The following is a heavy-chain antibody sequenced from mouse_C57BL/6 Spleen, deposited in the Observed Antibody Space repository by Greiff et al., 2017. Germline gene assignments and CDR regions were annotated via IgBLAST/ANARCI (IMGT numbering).Heavy chain of an antibody. CDR3: ASFGAQSYYFDY. CDR1: GYTFTSYW. CDR2: IYPGSGST. Sequence: QVQLQQPGAELVKPGAPVKMYCKASGYTFTSYWITWVKQRPGQGLEWIGDIYPGSGSTNYNEKFKSKATLTVDTSSNTAYMQLSSLTSEDSAVYYCASFGAQSYYFDYWGQGTTLTVSS. V-gene: IGHV1-55*01. J-gene: IGHJ2*01. D-gene: IGHD6-1*01.